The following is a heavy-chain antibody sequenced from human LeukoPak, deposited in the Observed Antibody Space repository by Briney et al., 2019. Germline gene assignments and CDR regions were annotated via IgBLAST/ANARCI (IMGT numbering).Heavy chain of an antibody. V-gene: IGHV4-59*12. CDR3: ARERGIAARPGDYGMDV. CDR2: IYYSGST. D-gene: IGHD6-6*01. Sequence: SETLSLTCTVSGGSISSYYWSWIRQPPGKGLEWIGYIYYSGSTNYNPSLKSRVTISVDTSKNQFSLKLSSVTAADTAVYYCARERGIAARPGDYGMDVWGQGTTVTVSS. J-gene: IGHJ6*02. CDR1: GGSISSYY.